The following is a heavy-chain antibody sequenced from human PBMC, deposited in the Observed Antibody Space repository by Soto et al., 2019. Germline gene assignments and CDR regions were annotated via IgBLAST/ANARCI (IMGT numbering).Heavy chain of an antibody. CDR1: GFTFSSYA. V-gene: IGHV3-30-3*01. CDR3: ARCRGWFDP. CDR2: ISYDGSNK. J-gene: IGHJ5*02. Sequence: GGSLRLSCAASGFTFSSYAMHWVRQAPGKGLEWVAVISYDGSNKYYADSVKGRFTISRDNSKNTLYLQMNSLRAEDTAVYYCARCRGWFDPWGQGTLVTVSS.